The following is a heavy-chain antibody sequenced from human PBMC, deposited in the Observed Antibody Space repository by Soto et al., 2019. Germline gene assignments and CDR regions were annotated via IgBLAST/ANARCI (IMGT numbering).Heavy chain of an antibody. CDR1: GGSISSYY. CDR2: IYYSGST. D-gene: IGHD2-2*01. J-gene: IGHJ5*02. Sequence: QVQLQESGPGLVKPSETLSLTCTVSGGSISSYYWSWIRQPPGKGLEWIGYIYYSGSTNYNPSLKSRVTISVDTSKNQCSLKLSSVTVADTAVYYCARYARGNWFDPWGQGTLVTVSS. CDR3: ARYARGNWFDP. V-gene: IGHV4-59*01.